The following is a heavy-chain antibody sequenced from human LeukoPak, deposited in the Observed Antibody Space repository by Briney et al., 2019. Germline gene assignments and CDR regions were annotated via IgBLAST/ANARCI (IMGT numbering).Heavy chain of an antibody. V-gene: IGHV3-23*01. CDR3: ARSQVVASGTGPFDL. D-gene: IGHD6-13*01. CDR1: GFTFNNYS. CDR2: VSTSATST. Sequence: GGSLRLSCAASGFTFNNYSMSWVRQAPGKGLEWVSSVSTSATSTNYADSVKGRFTISRDNSKNTLYLQMSSLRAEDTAEYYCARSQVVASGTGPFDLWGQGKIVTVSS. J-gene: IGHJ3*01.